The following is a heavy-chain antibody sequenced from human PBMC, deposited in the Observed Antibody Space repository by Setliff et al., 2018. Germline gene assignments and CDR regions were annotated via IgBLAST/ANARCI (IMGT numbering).Heavy chain of an antibody. J-gene: IGHJ4*02. Sequence: SETLSLTCTVSGVSLNSGTYYWGWIRQPPGKGLEWIGRIYYRGDTYYNASLKGRLTISVDMAQNQFSLRLTSVTAADTAVYYCARTGTYRYFDYWGQGALVTVSS. CDR3: ARTGTYRYFDY. CDR1: GVSLNSGTYY. CDR2: IYYRGDT. V-gene: IGHV4-39*01. D-gene: IGHD1-1*01.